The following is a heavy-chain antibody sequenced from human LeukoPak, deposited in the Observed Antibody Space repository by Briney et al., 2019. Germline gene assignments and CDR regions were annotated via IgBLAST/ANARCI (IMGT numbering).Heavy chain of an antibody. CDR3: ARDRYDSYPMDV. CDR2: IYYSGST. CDR1: GGSISSGGYY. J-gene: IGHJ6*02. D-gene: IGHD3-3*01. Sequence: TRSLTCTVSGGSISSGGYYWSWIRQHPGKGLEWIGYIYYSGSTYYNPSLKSRVTISVDTSKNQFSLKLTSVTAAVTAAYYCARDRYDSYPMDVWGQGTTVTVSS. V-gene: IGHV4-31*03.